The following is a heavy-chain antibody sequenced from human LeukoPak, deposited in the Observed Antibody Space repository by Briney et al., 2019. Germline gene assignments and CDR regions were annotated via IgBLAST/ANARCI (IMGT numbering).Heavy chain of an antibody. CDR3: AREYSGYDSEYFYYYIDV. D-gene: IGHD5-12*01. CDR1: GYSISSGYY. V-gene: IGHV4-38-2*02. CDR2: FYHSGST. Sequence: SETLSLTCTVSGYSISSGYYWGWIRQPPGKGLEWIVNFYHSGSTNSNPSLKSRVTISVDTSKNQFSLKLISVTAADTAVYFCAREYSGYDSEYFYYYIDVWGKGTTVTVSS. J-gene: IGHJ6*03.